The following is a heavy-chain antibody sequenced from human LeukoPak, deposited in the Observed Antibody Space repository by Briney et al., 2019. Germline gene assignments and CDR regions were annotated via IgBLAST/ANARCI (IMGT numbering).Heavy chain of an antibody. CDR2: INHSGST. V-gene: IGHV4-34*01. J-gene: IGHJ4*02. CDR1: GGSFSGYY. D-gene: IGHD6-13*01. Sequence: SETLSLTCAVYGGSFSGYYWSWIRQPPGKGLEWVGEINHSGSTNYNPSLKSRVTISVDTSKHQFSLKPSSVTAADTAVYYCAGGAGSTHLFDYWGQGTLVTVSS. CDR3: AGGAGSTHLFDY.